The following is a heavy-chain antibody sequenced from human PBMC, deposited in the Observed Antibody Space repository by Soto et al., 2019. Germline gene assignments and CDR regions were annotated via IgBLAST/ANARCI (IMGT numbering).Heavy chain of an antibody. J-gene: IGHJ4*02. D-gene: IGHD1-26*01. Sequence: SVSNACMNWVRPAPGQGLEWVGRIKSKTDGGTTDDAAPGKGRFTISRDDSKNTLYLQMNSLKTEDTAVYYCTTAYAPYSGSDWYTDYWGQGTLVTVSS. CDR1: SVSNAC. CDR3: TTAYAPYSGSDWYTDY. V-gene: IGHV3-15*07. CDR2: IKSKTDGGTT.